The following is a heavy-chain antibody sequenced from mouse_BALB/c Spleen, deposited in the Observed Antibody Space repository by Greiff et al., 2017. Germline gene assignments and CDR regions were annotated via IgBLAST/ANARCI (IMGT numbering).Heavy chain of an antibody. D-gene: IGHD2-1*01. CDR1: GFNIKDTY. CDR2: IDPANGNT. Sequence: VQLQQSGAELVKPGASVKLSCTASGFNIKDTYMHWVKQRPEQGLEWIGRIDPANGNTKYDPKFQGKATITADTSSNTAYLQLSSLTSEDTAVYYCARGYGNPYYAMDYWGQGTSVTVSS. J-gene: IGHJ4*01. CDR3: ARGYGNPYYAMDY. V-gene: IGHV14-3*02.